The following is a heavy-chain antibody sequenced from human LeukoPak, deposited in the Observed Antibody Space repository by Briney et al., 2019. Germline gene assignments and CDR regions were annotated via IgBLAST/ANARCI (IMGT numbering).Heavy chain of an antibody. CDR2: IRSKANSYAT. Sequence: GGYLRLSCAASGFTFSGSAMHWVRQASGKGLEWVGRIRSKANSYATAYAASVKGRFTISRDDSKNTAYLQMNSLKTEDTAVYYCTRSTLNWGSGNGYWGQGTLVTVSS. CDR3: TRSTLNWGSGNGY. J-gene: IGHJ4*02. V-gene: IGHV3-73*01. CDR1: GFTFSGSA. D-gene: IGHD7-27*01.